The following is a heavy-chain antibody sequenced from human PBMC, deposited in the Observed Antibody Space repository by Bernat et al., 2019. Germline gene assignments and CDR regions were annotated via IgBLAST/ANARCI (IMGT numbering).Heavy chain of an antibody. CDR2: INSDGSTT. Sequence: EVELVESGGGLVQPGGSVRLSCVASGFTFSIYCMHWVRQAPGKGLVWVSRINSDGSTTNYADPVKGRFTITRDNAKNTLYLQMSSLRVEDTATYYCVRDMLSDKGRLGDWGQGTLVTVSS. CDR3: VRDMLSDKGRLGD. J-gene: IGHJ4*02. D-gene: IGHD2-8*01. CDR1: GFTFSIYC. V-gene: IGHV3-74*01.